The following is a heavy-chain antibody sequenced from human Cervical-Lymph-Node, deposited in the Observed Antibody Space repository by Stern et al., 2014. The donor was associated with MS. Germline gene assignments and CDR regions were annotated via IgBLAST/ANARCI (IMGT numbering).Heavy chain of an antibody. CDR3: ARGGYCSSTSCYPYYYYGMDV. CDR1: GGTFSSYT. J-gene: IGHJ6*02. CDR2: IIPFLGIA. D-gene: IGHD2-2*01. Sequence: VQLVESGAEVKKPGSSVKVSCKASGGTFSSYTISWVRQAPGQGLEWMGRIIPFLGIANYAQKFQGRVTITADKSTSTAYMELSSLRSEDTAVYYCARGGYCSSTSCYPYYYYGMDVWGQGTTVTVSS. V-gene: IGHV1-69*09.